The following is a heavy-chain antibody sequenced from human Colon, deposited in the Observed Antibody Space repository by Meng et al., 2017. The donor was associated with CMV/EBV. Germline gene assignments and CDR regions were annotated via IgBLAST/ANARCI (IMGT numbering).Heavy chain of an antibody. CDR1: VFSFIPDKAG. V-gene: IGHV2-5*02. Sequence: HITLNELGPTLLQPTQTLTLTCTFSVFSFIPDKAGVGWIRHPPGKALEWLGFIYWDDDTRYSPSLKTRLTITRDTSKNQVILTMTNMDPADTATYYCVRRSYSGQDDYWDQGALVTVSS. CDR2: IYWDDDT. CDR3: VRRSYSGQDDY. D-gene: IGHD5-12*01. J-gene: IGHJ4*02.